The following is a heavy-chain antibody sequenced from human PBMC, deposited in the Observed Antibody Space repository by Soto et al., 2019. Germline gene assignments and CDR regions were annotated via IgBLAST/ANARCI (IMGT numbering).Heavy chain of an antibody. D-gene: IGHD3-3*01. CDR3: ARDEARVWWSPYSSYGMDV. J-gene: IGHJ6*04. CDR1: GGTFSSYA. Sequence: ASVKVSCKASGGTFSSYAISWVRQAPGQGLEWMGGIIPIFGTANYAQKFQGRVTITADESTSTAYMELSSLRSEDTAVYYCARDEARVWWSPYSSYGMDVCGTGTTVNVSS. V-gene: IGHV1-69*13. CDR2: IIPIFGTA.